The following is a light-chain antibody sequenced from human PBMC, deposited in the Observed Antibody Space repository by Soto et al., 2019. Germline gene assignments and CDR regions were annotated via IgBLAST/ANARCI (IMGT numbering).Light chain of an antibody. Sequence: QSALTQPASVSGSPGQSITISCTGTSSDVGSYNLVSWYQQHPGKAPKLMISGVSKRPSGVSNRFSGSKSGNTASLTISGLQAEDEADYYCCSYAGSSTFLFGGGTKLTVL. V-gene: IGLV2-23*02. CDR3: CSYAGSSTFL. J-gene: IGLJ2*01. CDR1: SSDVGSYNL. CDR2: GVS.